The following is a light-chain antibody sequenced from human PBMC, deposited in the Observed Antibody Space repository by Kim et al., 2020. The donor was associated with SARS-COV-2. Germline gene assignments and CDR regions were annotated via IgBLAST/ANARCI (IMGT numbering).Light chain of an antibody. Sequence: SVKLTCTLSSGHSSYAIAWHQQQPEKGPRYLMKLNSDGSHSKGDGIPDRFSGSSSGAERYLTISSLQSEDEADYYCQTWGTGIVVFGGGTKVTVL. V-gene: IGLV4-69*01. J-gene: IGLJ2*01. CDR3: QTWGTGIVV. CDR2: LNSDGSH. CDR1: SGHSSYA.